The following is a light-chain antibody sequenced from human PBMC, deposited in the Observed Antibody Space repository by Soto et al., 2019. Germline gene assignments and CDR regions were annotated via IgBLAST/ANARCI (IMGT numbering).Light chain of an antibody. CDR2: EAT. Sequence: QSALTQPASVSGSPGQSITISCTGSNNDIGRYNHVSWYQQHPGKAPKLIIYEATMRPPGGSDRFSGSRSDNTASLTISGLQTDDEANYFCCAYAGSNSVVFGGGTKVTVL. CDR3: CAYAGSNSVV. J-gene: IGLJ2*01. V-gene: IGLV2-23*01. CDR1: NNDIGRYNH.